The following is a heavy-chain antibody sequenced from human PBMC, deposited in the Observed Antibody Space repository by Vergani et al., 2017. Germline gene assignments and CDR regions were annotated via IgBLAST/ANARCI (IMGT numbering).Heavy chain of an antibody. CDR3: ARVGKKYYDFWSGFSEYYFDY. CDR2: IYYSGST. V-gene: IGHV4-59*01. D-gene: IGHD3-3*01. J-gene: IGHJ4*02. Sequence: QVQLQESGPGLVKPSETLSLTCTVSGGSISSYYWSWIRQPPGTGLEWIGYIYYSGSTKYNPSLKSRVTISVDTSKNQFSLKLSAVTAADTAVYYCARVGKKYYDFWSGFSEYYFDYWGQGTLVTVSS. CDR1: GGSISSYY.